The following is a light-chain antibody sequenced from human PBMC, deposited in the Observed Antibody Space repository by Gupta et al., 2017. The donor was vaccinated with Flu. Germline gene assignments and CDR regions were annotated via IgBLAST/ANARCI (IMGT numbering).Light chain of an antibody. CDR1: CCNMGADNY. V-gene: IGLV2-8*01. CDR2: EVV. J-gene: IGLJ3*02. Sequence: SALTQPPSASWSPGPSVTFSCTGTCCNMGADNYVSWYQRHPGKAHRLLIYEVVRRTAGVPGRFSGSKAGNTASLTVSGRQEEDEAYYYGRSDAGSNNLLFGGGTKLTVL. CDR3: RSDAGSNNLL.